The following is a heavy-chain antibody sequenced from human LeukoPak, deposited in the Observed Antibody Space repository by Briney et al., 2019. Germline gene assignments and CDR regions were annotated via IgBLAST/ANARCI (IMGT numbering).Heavy chain of an antibody. D-gene: IGHD5-12*01. J-gene: IGHJ4*02. CDR2: ICSGSSNT. CDR3: ARGIEARRRYTGSCNYFDY. V-gene: IGHV3-11*06. Sequence: GGSLRLSCAASGFTFSDYYMSWIRQAPGKGLEWVSHICSGSSNTNYADSVKGRFTISRDNAKNTLYLQMNSLRAEDTAVYYCARGIEARRRYTGSCNYFDYRGEGTLVTVSS. CDR1: GFTFSDYY.